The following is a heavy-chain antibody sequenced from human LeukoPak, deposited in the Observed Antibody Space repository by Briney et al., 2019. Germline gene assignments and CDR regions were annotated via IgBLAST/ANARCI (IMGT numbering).Heavy chain of an antibody. V-gene: IGHV4-38-2*02. CDR1: GYSIISGYH. Sequence: PSETLSLTCSVSGYSIISGYHWAWIRQPPGKGLEWIGSIYRDGSTYYNPSLKSRITMSVDTSKNQFSLEVNSVTAADTAVYYCATDEGWPTEYFPHWGQGTLVTVSS. D-gene: IGHD6-19*01. J-gene: IGHJ1*01. CDR2: IYRDGST. CDR3: ATDEGWPTEYFPH.